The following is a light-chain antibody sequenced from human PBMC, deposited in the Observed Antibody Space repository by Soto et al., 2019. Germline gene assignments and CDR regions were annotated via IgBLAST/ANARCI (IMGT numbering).Light chain of an antibody. CDR2: GAS. CDR3: QRYGSSPPYT. V-gene: IGKV3-20*01. CDR1: HSVSSSY. Sequence: EIVLTQSPGTLSLSPGERATLSCRASHSVSSSYLAWYQQNPGQAPRLLIYGASSRATGIPDRFSGSGSGTDFTLTISRLEPEDFAVYYCQRYGSSPPYTFGQGTKLEIK. J-gene: IGKJ2*01.